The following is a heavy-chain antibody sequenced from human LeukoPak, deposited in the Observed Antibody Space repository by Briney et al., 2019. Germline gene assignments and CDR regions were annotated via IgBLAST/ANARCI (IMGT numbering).Heavy chain of an antibody. Sequence: PGGSLRLSCAASGFTVSRNYMSWVRQAPGKGLEWVSSIRSSSSYIYYADSVKGRFTISRDNAKNSLYLQMNSLRAEDTAVYYCARDGDDVGDYYYYYMDVWGKGTTVTVSS. CDR3: ARDGDDVGDYYYYYMDV. CDR2: IRSSSSYI. CDR1: GFTVSRNY. J-gene: IGHJ6*03. V-gene: IGHV3-21*01. D-gene: IGHD7-27*01.